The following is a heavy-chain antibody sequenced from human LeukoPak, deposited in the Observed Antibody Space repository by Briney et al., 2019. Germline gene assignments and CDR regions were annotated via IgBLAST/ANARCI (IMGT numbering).Heavy chain of an antibody. D-gene: IGHD2-21*01. Sequence: SETLSLTCTFSGGSISSGSYYWSWIRQPPGKGLKWIGNIYYSGYTTYSPSLRSRVTISVDTSKNQFSLKLSSVTAADTAVYYCARDKFRGVSDYWGQGTLVTVSS. CDR3: ARDKFRGVSDY. CDR2: IYYSGYT. V-gene: IGHV4-61*01. J-gene: IGHJ4*02. CDR1: GGSISSGSYY.